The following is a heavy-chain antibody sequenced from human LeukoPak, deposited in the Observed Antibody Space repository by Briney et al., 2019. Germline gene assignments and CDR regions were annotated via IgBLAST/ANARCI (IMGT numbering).Heavy chain of an antibody. CDR2: INSDGSST. J-gene: IGHJ4*02. D-gene: IGHD3-16*01. CDR1: GFTFSSHY. V-gene: IGHV3-74*01. Sequence: GGSLRLSCAASGFTFSSHYMHWVRQAPGKGLVWVSRINSDGSSTSYADSVKGRFTISRDNVKNTMYLQMNSLRVEDTAVYYCVRILGGWGQGPLVTVSS. CDR3: VRILGG.